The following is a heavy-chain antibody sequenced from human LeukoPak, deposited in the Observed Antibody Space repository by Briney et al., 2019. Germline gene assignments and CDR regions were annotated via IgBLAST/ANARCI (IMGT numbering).Heavy chain of an antibody. CDR3: ARDSVAGTSDY. CDR1: GFTFSSYW. V-gene: IGHV3-7*01. CDR2: IKQDGSER. J-gene: IGHJ4*02. D-gene: IGHD6-19*01. Sequence: GGSLRLSCAASGFTFSSYWMSWVRQAPGKGLEWVANIKQDGSERYYVDSVKGRFTISRDNAKNSLYLQMNSLRAEDTAVYYCARDSVAGTSDYWGQGTLVTVSS.